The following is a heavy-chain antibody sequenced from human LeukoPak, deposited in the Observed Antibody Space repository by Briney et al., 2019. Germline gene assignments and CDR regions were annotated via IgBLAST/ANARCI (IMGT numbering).Heavy chain of an antibody. D-gene: IGHD3-22*01. CDR2: INHSGST. J-gene: IGHJ4*02. CDR3: AKDGHTYDSSGRAFDY. CDR1: GGSFSGYY. Sequence: PSETLSLTCAVYGGSFSGYYWSWIRQPPGKGLEWIGEINHSGSTNYNPSLKSRVTISVDTSKNQFSLKLSSVTAADTAVYYCAKDGHTYDSSGRAFDYWGQGTLVTVSS. V-gene: IGHV4-34*01.